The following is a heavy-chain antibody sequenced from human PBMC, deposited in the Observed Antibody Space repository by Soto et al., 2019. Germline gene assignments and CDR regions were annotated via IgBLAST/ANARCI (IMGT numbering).Heavy chain of an antibody. CDR1: GFTFSSYG. CDR3: AKDSPDCLADY. CDR2: ISYDGSNK. J-gene: IGHJ4*02. D-gene: IGHD2-21*01. V-gene: IGHV3-30*18. Sequence: QVQLVESGGGVVQPGRSLRLSCAASGFTFSSYGMHWVRQAPCKGLEWVAVISYDGSNKYYAYSVKGRFTISRDNSKNTLYLQMNSLRAEVTAVYYCAKDSPDCLADYWGQGTLVTVSS.